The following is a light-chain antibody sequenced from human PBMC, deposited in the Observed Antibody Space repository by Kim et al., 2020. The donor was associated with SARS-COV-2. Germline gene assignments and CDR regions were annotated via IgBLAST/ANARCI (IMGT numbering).Light chain of an antibody. V-gene: IGKV1-5*03. Sequence: TLSASVGDRVIITCRASQSNSMWLAWYQQKPGKAPKLLISKASSLQSGVPSRFSGSGSGTEFTLTISSLQPDDFGTYYCQQYDNYFGQGTKLEI. CDR2: KAS. CDR1: QSNSMW. J-gene: IGKJ2*01. CDR3: QQYDNY.